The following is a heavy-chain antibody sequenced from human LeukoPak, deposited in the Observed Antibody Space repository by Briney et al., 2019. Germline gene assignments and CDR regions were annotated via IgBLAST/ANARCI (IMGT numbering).Heavy chain of an antibody. V-gene: IGHV6-1*01. CDR1: ADSVSSNSAA. Sequence: SQTLSLTCAISADSVSSNSAAWNWIRQSPSRGLEWLGRTYYRSTWYNDYALSVKGRLTINPDTSKNHFPLQLNSVTPEDTAVYYCARARAGTFDYWGQGTLVTVSS. J-gene: IGHJ4*02. CDR3: ARARAGTFDY. CDR2: TYYRSTWYN. D-gene: IGHD5-24*01.